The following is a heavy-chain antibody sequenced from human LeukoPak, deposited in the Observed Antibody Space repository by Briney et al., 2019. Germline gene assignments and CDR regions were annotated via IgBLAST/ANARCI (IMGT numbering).Heavy chain of an antibody. CDR3: ASRSDDSSLYYFDY. CDR2: IYYSGST. CDR1: GGSISSSSYY. Sequence: SETLSLTCAVSGGSISSSSYYWGWIRQSPGKGLEWIGSIYYSGSTYYNPSLKSRLTVSVDTSKTQFSLRLTSVTAADTAVYYCASRSDDSSLYYFDYWGQGTLVTVSS. J-gene: IGHJ4*02. V-gene: IGHV4-39*01. D-gene: IGHD3-22*01.